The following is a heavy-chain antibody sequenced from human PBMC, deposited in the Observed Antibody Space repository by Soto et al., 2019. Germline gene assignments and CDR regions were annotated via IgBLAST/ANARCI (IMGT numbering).Heavy chain of an antibody. CDR3: ARVSDILTGYDY. V-gene: IGHV3-13*01. J-gene: IGHJ4*02. Sequence: GGCLGLCCSASGFPFSSYDMHWVRQATVKGLEWVSAIGTAGDTYYPGSVKGRFTISRENAKNSLYLQMNSLRAEDTAVYYCARVSDILTGYDYWGQGTLVTVSS. CDR2: IGTAGDT. D-gene: IGHD3-9*01. CDR1: GFPFSSYD.